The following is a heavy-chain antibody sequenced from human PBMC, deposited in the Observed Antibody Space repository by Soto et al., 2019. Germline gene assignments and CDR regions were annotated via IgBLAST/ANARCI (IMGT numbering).Heavy chain of an antibody. D-gene: IGHD3-16*02. CDR3: AHSYHYDYIWRSYRTFDY. Sequence: QITLKESGPALVKPTQTLTLTCTFSGFSLSTSGVGVGWIRQPPGKALEWLALIYWDDDKRYSPSLKSRLTITKDTSKNQVVLTMTNMDPVDTATYYCAHSYHYDYIWRSYRTFDYWGQGTLVTVSS. CDR2: IYWDDDK. CDR1: GFSLSTSGVG. V-gene: IGHV2-5*02. J-gene: IGHJ4*02.